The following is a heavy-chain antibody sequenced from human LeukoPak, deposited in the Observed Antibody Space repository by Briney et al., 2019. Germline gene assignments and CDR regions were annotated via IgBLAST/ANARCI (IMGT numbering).Heavy chain of an antibody. Sequence: GGSLRLSCTASGFTFGDYAMSWVRQAPGKGLEWVGFIRSKAYGGTTEYAASVKGRFTISRDDSKSIAYLQMNSLKTEDTAVYYCARDYYYSLDNWGPGTLVTVSS. CDR3: ARDYYYSLDN. D-gene: IGHD3-10*01. J-gene: IGHJ4*02. V-gene: IGHV3-49*04. CDR2: IRSKAYGGTT. CDR1: GFTFGDYA.